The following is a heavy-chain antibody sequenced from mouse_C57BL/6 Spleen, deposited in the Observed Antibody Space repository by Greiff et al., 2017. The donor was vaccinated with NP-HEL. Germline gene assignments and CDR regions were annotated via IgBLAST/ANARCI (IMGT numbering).Heavy chain of an antibody. V-gene: IGHV1-18*01. CDR1: GYTFTDYN. Sequence: QQSGPELVKPGASVKIPCKASGYTFTDYNMDWVKQSHGKSLEWIGDINPNNGGTIYNQKFKGKATLTVDKSSSPAYMELRSLTSEDTAVYYCAREGLRRYFDVWGTGTTVTVSS. CDR2: INPNNGGT. J-gene: IGHJ1*03. CDR3: AREGLRRYFDV. D-gene: IGHD2-4*01.